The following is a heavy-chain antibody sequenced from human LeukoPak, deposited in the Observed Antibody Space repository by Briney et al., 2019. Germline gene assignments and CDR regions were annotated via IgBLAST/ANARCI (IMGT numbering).Heavy chain of an antibody. D-gene: IGHD2-2*01. J-gene: IGHJ6*03. CDR2: IRQDGSEK. V-gene: IGHV3-7*01. Sequence: GGSLRLSCAASGFTFNNYNMNWVRQAPGKGLEWVADIRQDGSEKYYVDSVKGRFTISRDNAKNSLYLQMNSLRAEDTAVYYCAREVSLYCSSTSCYGYYYYYYMDVWGKGTTVTVSS. CDR3: AREVSLYCSSTSCYGYYYYYYMDV. CDR1: GFTFNNYN.